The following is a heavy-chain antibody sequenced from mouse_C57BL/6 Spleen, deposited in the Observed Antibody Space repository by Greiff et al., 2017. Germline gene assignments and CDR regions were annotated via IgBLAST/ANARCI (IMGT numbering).Heavy chain of an antibody. CDR1: GYTFTSYW. J-gene: IGHJ1*03. D-gene: IGHD1-1*01. V-gene: IGHV1-55*01. Sequence: VQLQQPGAELVKPGASVKMSCKASGYTFTSYWITWVKQRPGQGLEWIGDIYPGSGSTNYNEKFKSKATLTVDTSSSTAYMQLSSLTSEDAAVYYCASYGSSYVGYFDVWGTGTTGTVAS. CDR2: IYPGSGST. CDR3: ASYGSSYVGYFDV.